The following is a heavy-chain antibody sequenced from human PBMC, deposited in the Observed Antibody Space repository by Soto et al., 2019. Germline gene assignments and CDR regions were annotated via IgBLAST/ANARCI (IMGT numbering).Heavy chain of an antibody. D-gene: IGHD3-22*01. CDR1: GFPFSGYG. CDR3: AREPRYYYDSSGYLNWFDP. V-gene: IGHV3-48*02. CDR2: ISSSSSTI. Sequence: GGSLRLSCAASGFPFSGYGMNWVRQDPGKGLEWVSYISSSSSTIYYADSVKGRFTISRDNAKNSLYLQMNSLRDEDTAVYYCAREPRYYYDSSGYLNWFDPWGQGTLVTVSS. J-gene: IGHJ5*02.